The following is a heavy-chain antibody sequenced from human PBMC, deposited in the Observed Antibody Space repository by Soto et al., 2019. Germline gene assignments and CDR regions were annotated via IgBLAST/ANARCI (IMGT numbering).Heavy chain of an antibody. CDR1: RFTFSSYS. CDR2: ISSTSTYT. CDR3: ARVAANDPNFDY. D-gene: IGHD6-25*01. Sequence: SLRLSCAASRFTFSSYSMSWVRQAPGTGLEWVSSISSTSTYTYYPDSLKGRFTISRDNAKNSLYLQMNGLRAEDTAVYYCARVAANDPNFDYWGQGTLVTVSS. J-gene: IGHJ4*02. V-gene: IGHV3-21*01.